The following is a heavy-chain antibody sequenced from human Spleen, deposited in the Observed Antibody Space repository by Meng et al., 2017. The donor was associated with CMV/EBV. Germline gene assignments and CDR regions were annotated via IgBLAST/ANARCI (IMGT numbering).Heavy chain of an antibody. V-gene: IGHV5-51*01. D-gene: IGHD3-22*01. J-gene: IGHJ2*01. CDR3: ARGETFYYDNSGTGWYFDL. Sequence: TSYWIGWVRQMPGKGLEWMGIISPGDSDTRYSPSFQGQVSISADKSISAAYLQWSSLKASDTAMYYCARGETFYYDNSGTGWYFDLWGRGTLVTVSS. CDR2: ISPGDSDT. CDR1: TSYW.